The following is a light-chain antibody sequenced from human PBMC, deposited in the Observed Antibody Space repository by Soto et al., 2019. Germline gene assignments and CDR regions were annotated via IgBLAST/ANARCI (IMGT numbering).Light chain of an antibody. Sequence: QPVLTQPPSASASLGASVTLTCTLSSGYSNYKVDWYQQRPGKGPRFVMRVGTGGIVGSKGDGIPDRFSVLGSGLNRYLTIKNIKEEDESDYHCGADHGSGSNFVYLVFGGGTKLTVL. V-gene: IGLV9-49*01. J-gene: IGLJ2*01. CDR1: SGYSNYK. CDR2: VGTGGIVG. CDR3: GADHGSGSNFVYLV.